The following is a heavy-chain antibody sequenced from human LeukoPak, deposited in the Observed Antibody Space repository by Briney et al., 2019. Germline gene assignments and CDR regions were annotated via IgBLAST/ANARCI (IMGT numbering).Heavy chain of an antibody. Sequence: GGSLRLSCAASGFTFSSYSMNWVRQAPGKGLEWVSSISSSSSYIYYADSVKGRFTISRDNAKNSLYLQMNSLRAEDTAVYYCARGPPGLWFDYFDYWGQGTLVTISS. CDR1: GFTFSSYS. V-gene: IGHV3-21*01. J-gene: IGHJ4*02. CDR2: ISSSSSYI. D-gene: IGHD3-10*01. CDR3: ARGPPGLWFDYFDY.